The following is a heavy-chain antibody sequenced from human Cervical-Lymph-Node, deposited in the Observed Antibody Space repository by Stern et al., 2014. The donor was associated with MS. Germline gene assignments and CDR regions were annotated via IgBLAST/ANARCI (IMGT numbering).Heavy chain of an antibody. Sequence: QVQLVESGSEVKKPGASVKVSCKASEYTHNNYLIHWVRQAPGQPPAWMGVINPSGATNYAQKVQDRVTMTTDASTSTFYMELSRLRSEDTAVYYCAVRYCSGGRCYSVPDVWGQGTTVIVSS. CDR3: AVRYCSGGRCYSVPDV. CDR1: EYTHNNYL. J-gene: IGHJ6*02. CDR2: INPSGAT. V-gene: IGHV1-46*02. D-gene: IGHD2-15*01.